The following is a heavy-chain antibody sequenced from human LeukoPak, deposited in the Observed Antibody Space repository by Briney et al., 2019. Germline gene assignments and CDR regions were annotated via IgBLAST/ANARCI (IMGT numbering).Heavy chain of an antibody. CDR1: GYTFSDYD. D-gene: IGHD2-15*01. Sequence: ASVKVSCKASGYTFSDYDVNWVRQAPGQGLEWMGWMNPTSGDTNSAPNFQGRVTLTRDMSSNTAYMEVTKLTLDDTAVFYCARDGGLDFWGQGTLVTVSS. J-gene: IGHJ4*02. V-gene: IGHV1-2*02. CDR2: MNPTSGDT. CDR3: ARDGGLDF.